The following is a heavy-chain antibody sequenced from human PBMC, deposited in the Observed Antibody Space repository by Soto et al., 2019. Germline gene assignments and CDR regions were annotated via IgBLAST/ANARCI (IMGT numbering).Heavy chain of an antibody. CDR2: IGTAGDT. CDR1: GFTFSSYD. V-gene: IGHV3-13*04. D-gene: IGHD3-22*01. J-gene: IGHJ4*02. CDR3: ARAIGPTLFDY. Sequence: GGSLRLSCSASGFTFSSYDMHWVRQGPGKGLEWVSAIGTAGDTNYAGSVKGRFTISRENAKNSLYPQMNSLRAGDTAIYFCARAIGPTLFDYWGQGALVTVSS.